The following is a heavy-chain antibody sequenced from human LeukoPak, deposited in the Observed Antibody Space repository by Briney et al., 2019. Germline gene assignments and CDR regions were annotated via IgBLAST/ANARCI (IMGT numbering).Heavy chain of an antibody. CDR1: GGSVSSGSYY. V-gene: IGHV4-61*01. CDR3: ARDLRGTGSIVETSKFGY. Sequence: PSETLSLTCTVSGGSVSSGSYYWSWVRQPPGKGLEWIGFIYYSGTTNYNPSPRGRVTISLDTSKNQFSLKLSSVTAADTAVYYCARDLRGTGSIVETSKFGYWGQGTLVTVSS. D-gene: IGHD1-26*01. CDR2: IYYSGTT. J-gene: IGHJ4*02.